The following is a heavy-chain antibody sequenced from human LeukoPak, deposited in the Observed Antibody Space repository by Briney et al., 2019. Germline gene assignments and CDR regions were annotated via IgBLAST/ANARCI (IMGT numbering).Heavy chain of an antibody. D-gene: IGHD1-14*01. Sequence: GGSLRLSCAASGFTFSSYWMNWARQAPGKGLEWVASINHNGNVNYYVDSVKGRFTISRDNAKNSLYLQMNSLRVEDTAVYYCVKHETGPEYWGQGTLVTVSS. CDR1: GFTFSSYW. CDR2: INHNGNVN. J-gene: IGHJ4*02. CDR3: VKHETGPEY. V-gene: IGHV3-7*01.